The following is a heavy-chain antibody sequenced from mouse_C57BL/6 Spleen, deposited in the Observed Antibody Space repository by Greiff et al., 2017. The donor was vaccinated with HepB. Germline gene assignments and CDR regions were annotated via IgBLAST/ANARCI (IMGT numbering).Heavy chain of an antibody. CDR1: GFTFTDYY. V-gene: IGHV7-3*01. J-gene: IGHJ1*03. D-gene: IGHD2-4*01. Sequence: EVKLMESGGGLVQPGGSLSLSCAASGFTFTDYYMSWVRQPPGKALEWLGFIRNKANGYTTEYSASVKGRFTISRDNSQSILYLQMNALRAEDSATYYCARYYDYGWYFDVWGTGTTVTVSS. CDR3: ARYYDYGWYFDV. CDR2: IRNKANGYTT.